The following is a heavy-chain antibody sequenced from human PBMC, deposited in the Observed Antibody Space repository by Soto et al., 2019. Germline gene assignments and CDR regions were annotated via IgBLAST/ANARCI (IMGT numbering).Heavy chain of an antibody. D-gene: IGHD6-13*01. CDR2: ISGSGGST. CDR1: GFTFSSYA. V-gene: IGHV3-23*01. J-gene: IGHJ4*02. CDR3: AKDSLPPGIAAAGNNFDY. Sequence: GGSLRLSCAASGFTFSSYAMSWVRQAPGKGLEWVSAISGSGGSTYYADSVKGRFTISRDNSKNTLYLQMNSLRAEDTAVYYCAKDSLPPGIAAAGNNFDYWGQGTLVTVS.